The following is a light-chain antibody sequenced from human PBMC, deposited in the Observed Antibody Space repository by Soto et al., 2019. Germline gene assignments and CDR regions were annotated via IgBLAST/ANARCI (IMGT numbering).Light chain of an antibody. Sequence: IQMTQSPSTLSGSVGDRVAITCRASQSITNRLAWYQLKPGKAPKLLIYAASSLQSGVPPRFSGSGSGTDFTLAISSLQPEDSATYYCLQDINYPWTFGQGTKVDIK. CDR1: QSITNR. J-gene: IGKJ1*01. CDR3: LQDINYPWT. V-gene: IGKV1-6*01. CDR2: AAS.